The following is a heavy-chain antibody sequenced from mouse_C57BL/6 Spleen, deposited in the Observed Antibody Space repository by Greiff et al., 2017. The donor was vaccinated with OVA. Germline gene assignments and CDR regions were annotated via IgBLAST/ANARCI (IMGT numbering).Heavy chain of an antibody. CDR2: IYPRSGNT. CDR1: GYTFTSYG. Sequence: QVQLQQSGAELARPGASVKLSCKASGYTFTSYGISWVKQRTGQGLEWIGEIYPRSGNTYYNEKFKGKATLTADKSSSTAYMELRSLTSVGSAVYFCARDYCGSSSYGMDYWGQGTSVTVSA. CDR3: ARDYCGSSSYGMDY. V-gene: IGHV1-81*01. D-gene: IGHD1-1*01. J-gene: IGHJ4*01.